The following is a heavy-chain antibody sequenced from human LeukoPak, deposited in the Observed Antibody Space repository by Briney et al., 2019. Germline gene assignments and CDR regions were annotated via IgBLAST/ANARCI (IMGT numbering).Heavy chain of an antibody. D-gene: IGHD3-9*01. CDR1: GGSIGSSSYY. CDR2: IYYSGNT. J-gene: IGHJ3*02. CDR3: ARDKAGYLDAFDI. Sequence: SETLSLTCTVSGGSIGSSSYYWGWIRQAPGEGLEWIGSIYYSGNTYYNPSLKSRVTISVDTSKNQFSLKLSSVTAADTAIYYCARDKAGYLDAFDIWGQGTMVTVSS. V-gene: IGHV4-39*02.